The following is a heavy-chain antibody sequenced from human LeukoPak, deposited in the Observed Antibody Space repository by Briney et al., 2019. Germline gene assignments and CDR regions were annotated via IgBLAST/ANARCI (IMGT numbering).Heavy chain of an antibody. Sequence: GGSLRLSCAASGFSNSALNWVRQAPGQGLEGISTISNTGVATYYADSVKGRFTISRDTFRNTLLLQMNSLRADDTAVYYCVKSAGKDGYRDVLDIWGQGTVVTVSS. CDR3: VKSAGKDGYRDVLDI. CDR1: GFSNSA. CDR2: ISNTGVAT. J-gene: IGHJ3*02. V-gene: IGHV3-23*05. D-gene: IGHD5-24*01.